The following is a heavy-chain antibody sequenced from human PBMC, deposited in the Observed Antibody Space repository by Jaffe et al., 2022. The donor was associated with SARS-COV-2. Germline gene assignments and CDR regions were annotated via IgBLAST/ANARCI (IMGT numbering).Heavy chain of an antibody. J-gene: IGHJ4*02. V-gene: IGHV1-3*01. Sequence: QVQLVQSGAEVKKPGASVKVSCKASGYTFTSYAMHWVRQAPGQRLEWMGWINAGNGNTKYSQKFQGRVTITRDTSASTAYMELSSLRSEDTAVYYCARVREVRGVMALPSDYWGQGTLVTVSS. CDR2: INAGNGNT. D-gene: IGHD3-10*01. CDR3: ARVREVRGVMALPSDY. CDR1: GYTFTSYA.